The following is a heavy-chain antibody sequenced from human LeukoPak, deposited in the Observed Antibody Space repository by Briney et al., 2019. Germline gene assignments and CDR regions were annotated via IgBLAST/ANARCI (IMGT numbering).Heavy chain of an antibody. CDR1: GYSFTSYW. V-gene: IGHV5-51*01. D-gene: IGHD3-9*01. CDR3: ARRNDILTGYLYYFDY. CDR2: IYPGDSDT. J-gene: IGHJ4*02. Sequence: GESLKISCKGSGYSFTSYWIGRVRQMPGKGLEWMGIIYPGDSDTRYSPSFQGQVTISADKSISTAYLQWSSLKASDTAMYYCARRNDILTGYLYYFDYWGQGTLVTVSS.